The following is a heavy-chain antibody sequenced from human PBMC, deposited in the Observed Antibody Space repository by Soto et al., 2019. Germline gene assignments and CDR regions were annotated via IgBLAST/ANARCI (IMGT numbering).Heavy chain of an antibody. Sequence: SETLSLTYTVSGGSISSYYWSWIRQPPGKGLEWIGYIYYSGSTNYNPSLKSRVTISVDTSKNQFSLKLSSVTAADTAVYYCAGTALGYYDSSGYYHATNYYYGMDVWGQGTTVTV. CDR3: AGTALGYYDSSGYYHATNYYYGMDV. V-gene: IGHV4-59*01. D-gene: IGHD3-22*01. J-gene: IGHJ6*02. CDR1: GGSISSYY. CDR2: IYYSGST.